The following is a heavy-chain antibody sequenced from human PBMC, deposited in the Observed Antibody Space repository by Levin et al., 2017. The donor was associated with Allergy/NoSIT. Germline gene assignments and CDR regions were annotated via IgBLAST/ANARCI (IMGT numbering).Heavy chain of an antibody. Sequence: GGSLRLSCASSFFPFLLSLLHFFLPAPWKGLEWVSSISSSSSYIYYADSVKGRFTISRDNAKNSLYLQMNSLRAEDTAVYYCARVSGSSWIYYYYGMDVWGQGTTVTVSS. CDR3: ARVSGSSWIYYYYGMDV. CDR2: ISSSSSYI. CDR1: FFPFLLSL. V-gene: IGHV3-21*01. J-gene: IGHJ6*02. D-gene: IGHD6-13*01.